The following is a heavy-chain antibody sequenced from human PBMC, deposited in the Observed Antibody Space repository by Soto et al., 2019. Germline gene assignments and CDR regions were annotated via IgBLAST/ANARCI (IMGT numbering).Heavy chain of an antibody. Sequence: GGSLRLSCAASGFTFSSYVMSWVRQAPGKGLEWVSAISGSGGSTYYADSVKGRFTISRDNSKNTLYLQMNSLRAEDTAVYYCAKDVTAFTYYYDSGGYLGCTVFDYWGQGPLVTVSS. V-gene: IGHV3-23*01. J-gene: IGHJ4*02. CDR3: AKDVTAFTYYYDSGGYLGCTVFDY. CDR1: GFTFSSYV. D-gene: IGHD3-22*01. CDR2: ISGSGGST.